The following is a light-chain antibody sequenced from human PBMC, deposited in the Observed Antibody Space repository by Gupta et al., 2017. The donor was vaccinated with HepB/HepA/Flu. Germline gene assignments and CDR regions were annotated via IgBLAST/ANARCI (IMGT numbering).Light chain of an antibody. CDR3: SAYRGTVSMVL. V-gene: IGLV2-23*02. CDR1: GSEMGIYDL. CDR2: EVT. J-gene: IGLJ2*01. Sequence: SALPRPASWSGPPGRSITISCMGTGSEMGIYDLVSWYQQHPGKAPKLMIYEVTNRPSGVSTRFSGSKSGVRASLTISGLQAEDEADYYCSAYRGTVSMVLFGGGTKLTVL.